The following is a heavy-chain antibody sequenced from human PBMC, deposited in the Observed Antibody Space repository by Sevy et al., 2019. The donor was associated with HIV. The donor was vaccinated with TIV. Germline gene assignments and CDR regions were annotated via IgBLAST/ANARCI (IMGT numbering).Heavy chain of an antibody. CDR2: INHSGST. CDR3: ARSGRSYSSGWYSTSGDAFDI. V-gene: IGHV4-34*01. D-gene: IGHD6-19*01. Sequence: SDTLSLTCAVYGGSFSGYYWSWIRQPPGKGLEWIGEINHSGSTNYNPSLKSRVTISVDTSKNQFSLKLSSVTAADTAVYYCARSGRSYSSGWYSTSGDAFDIWGQGTMVTVSS. J-gene: IGHJ3*02. CDR1: GGSFSGYY.